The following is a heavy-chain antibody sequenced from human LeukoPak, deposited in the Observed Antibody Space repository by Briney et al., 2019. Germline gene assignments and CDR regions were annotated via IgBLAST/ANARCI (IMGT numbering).Heavy chain of an antibody. CDR3: AKKEGAYYDFWSGYPPYLDGMDV. V-gene: IGHV3-23*01. D-gene: IGHD3-3*01. CDR1: GFTFSTSA. CDR2: ISGSGDST. J-gene: IGHJ6*02. Sequence: GGSLRLSCAASGFTFSTSAMSWVRQAPGKGLEWVSGISGSGDSTYYADSVKGRFTISRDNSKNTLYLQMNSLRAEDTAVYYCAKKEGAYYDFWSGYPPYLDGMDVWGQGTTVTVSS.